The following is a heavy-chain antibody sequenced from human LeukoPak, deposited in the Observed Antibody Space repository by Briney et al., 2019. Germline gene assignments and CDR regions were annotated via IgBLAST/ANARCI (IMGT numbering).Heavy chain of an antibody. J-gene: IGHJ4*02. CDR3: ARSDGGHYYFDY. CDR2: ISYDGSNK. D-gene: IGHD2-15*01. V-gene: IGHV3-30*01. CDR1: GFTFSSYA. Sequence: GGSLRLSCAASGFTFSSYAMHWVRQAPGKGLEWVAVISYDGSNKYYADSVKGRFTIYRDNSKNTLYLQMNSLRAEDTAVYYCARSDGGHYYFDYWGQGTLVTVSS.